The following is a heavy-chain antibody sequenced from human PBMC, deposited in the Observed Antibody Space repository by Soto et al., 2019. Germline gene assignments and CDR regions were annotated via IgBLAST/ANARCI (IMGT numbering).Heavy chain of an antibody. V-gene: IGHV1-18*01. CDR3: ARDLDGSGNYYTNY. J-gene: IGHJ4*02. D-gene: IGHD3-10*01. CDR2: ISPSKVNT. CDR1: GYTFSIMV. Sequence: QVQLVQSGAGVKKPGPSVKVSGRTSGYTFSIMVITWGRQAPEQGLEWLGWISPSKVNTYHAQRLQGRVTMTTDTSTSTAYMELRSLTSDDTAVYFCARDLDGSGNYYTNYWGQGTLVTVSS.